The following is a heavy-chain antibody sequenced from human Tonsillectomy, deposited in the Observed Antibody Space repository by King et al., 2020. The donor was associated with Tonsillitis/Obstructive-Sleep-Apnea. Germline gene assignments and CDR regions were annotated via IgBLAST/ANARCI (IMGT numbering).Heavy chain of an antibody. CDR2: FDPEDGET. CDR1: GYTLTELS. J-gene: IGHJ6*03. D-gene: IGHD3-9*01. CDR3: ATSGPVTGYSKDYYYYYMDV. V-gene: IGHV1-24*01. Sequence: VQLVQSGAEVKKPGASVKVSCKVSGYTLTELSMHWVRQAPGKGLEWMGGFDPEDGETIYAQKFQGRVTMTEDTSTDTAYMELSSLRSEDTAVYYCATSGPVTGYSKDYYYYYMDVWGKGTTVTVSS.